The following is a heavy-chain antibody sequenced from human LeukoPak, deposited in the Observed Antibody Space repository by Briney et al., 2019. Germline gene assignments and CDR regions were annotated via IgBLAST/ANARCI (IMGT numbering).Heavy chain of an antibody. CDR3: AKDSGYDILTGYLDY. D-gene: IGHD3-9*01. J-gene: IGHJ4*02. Sequence: PGGSLRLSCAASGFPFNSYWMTWVRQAPGKGLEWVANIKEDGSEKYYVDSVKGRFAISRDNAKNSLFLQMNALRADDTAVYYCAKDSGYDILTGYLDYWGQGTLVTVSS. CDR1: GFPFNSYW. CDR2: IKEDGSEK. V-gene: IGHV3-7*01.